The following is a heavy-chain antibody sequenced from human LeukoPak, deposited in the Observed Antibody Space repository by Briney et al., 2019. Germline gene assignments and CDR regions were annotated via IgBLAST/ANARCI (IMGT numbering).Heavy chain of an antibody. Sequence: PGGSLRLSCAASGFTFRNCAMSWVRQAPGKGLEWVSGISGTGYNTYYADSVKGRFTISRDNSKNTLYLQMNSLGAEDTAVYYCAKHVSGCLFYFDYWGQRTLVTVSS. D-gene: IGHD3-10*01. J-gene: IGHJ4*02. V-gene: IGHV3-23*01. CDR2: ISGTGYNT. CDR3: AKHVSGCLFYFDY. CDR1: GFTFRNCA.